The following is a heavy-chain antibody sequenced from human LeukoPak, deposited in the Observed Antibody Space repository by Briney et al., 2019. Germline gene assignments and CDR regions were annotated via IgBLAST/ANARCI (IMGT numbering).Heavy chain of an antibody. V-gene: IGHV3-7*01. CDR3: ARPTTIVATAPED. CDR2: IKQDGSEK. D-gene: IGHD5-12*01. CDR1: GFTFSSYL. Sequence: PGGSLRLSCAAYGFTFSSYLMSWVRQAPGKGLEWVANIKQDGSEKYYVDSVKGRFTISRDNAKNLLYLQMNSLRAEDTAVYYCARPTTIVATAPEDWGQGTMVTVSS. J-gene: IGHJ4*02.